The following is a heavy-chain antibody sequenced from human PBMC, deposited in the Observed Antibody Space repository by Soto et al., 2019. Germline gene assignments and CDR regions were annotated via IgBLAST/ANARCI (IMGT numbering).Heavy chain of an antibody. D-gene: IGHD2-2*01. CDR1: GGTFSSYA. Sequence: ASVKVSCKASGGTFSSYAISWVRQAPGQGLEWMGGIIPIFGTANYAQKFQGRVTITADESTSTAYMELSSLRSEDTAVYYCARGGALGYCSSTSCYDLGDVWGQGTTVTVSS. J-gene: IGHJ6*02. V-gene: IGHV1-69*13. CDR2: IIPIFGTA. CDR3: ARGGALGYCSSTSCYDLGDV.